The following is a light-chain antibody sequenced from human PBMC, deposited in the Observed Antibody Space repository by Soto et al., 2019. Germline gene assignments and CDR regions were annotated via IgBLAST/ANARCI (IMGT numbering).Light chain of an antibody. CDR1: QSVSNSY. V-gene: IGKV3D-20*01. CDR3: QQYGSSPPMYT. Sequence: EIVLTQSPATLSLSPGERATLSCGASQSVSNSYLAWYQQKPGLAPRLLIYDASSRATGIPDRFSGSGSGTDFTLAISRLEPEDFAVYYCQQYGSSPPMYTFGQGTKLEIK. J-gene: IGKJ2*01. CDR2: DAS.